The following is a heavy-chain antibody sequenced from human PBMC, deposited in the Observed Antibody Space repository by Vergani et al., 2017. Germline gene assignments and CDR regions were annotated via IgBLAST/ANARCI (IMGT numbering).Heavy chain of an antibody. V-gene: IGHV4-34*01. D-gene: IGHD3-9*01. Sequence: QLQESGPGLVKPSATLSLTCAVYGGSFSGYYWSWIRQPPGKGLEWIGEINHSGSTNYNPSLKSRVTISVDTSKNQFSLKLSSVTAADTAVYYCARGQDYDILTGYYDAFDIWGQGTMVTVSS. CDR1: GGSFSGYY. CDR3: ARGQDYDILTGYYDAFDI. CDR2: INHSGST. J-gene: IGHJ3*02.